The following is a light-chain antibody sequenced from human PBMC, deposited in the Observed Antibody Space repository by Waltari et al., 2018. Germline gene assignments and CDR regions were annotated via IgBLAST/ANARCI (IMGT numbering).Light chain of an antibody. J-gene: IGKJ1*01. V-gene: IGKV3-20*01. CDR1: QSVTSSH. CDR2: GAS. CDR3: QQYGSSPRT. Sequence: EIVLTQSPGTLSLSPGESATLSCRASQSVTSSHLAWDQQKPGQAPRLLIYGASSRATAIPARFSGSGSGTDFTLTISRLEAEDFAVYYCQQYGSSPRTFGQGTKVEIK.